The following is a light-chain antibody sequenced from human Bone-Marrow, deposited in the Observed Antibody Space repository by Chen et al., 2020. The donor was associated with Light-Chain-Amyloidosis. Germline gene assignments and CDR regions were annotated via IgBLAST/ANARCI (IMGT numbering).Light chain of an antibody. CDR2: RDT. CDR1: DLPTKY. Sequence: SYKLPQPPSLSVSPGQTASITCSGDDLPTKYAYWYQQKPGQAPVLVIHRDTERPSGISERFSGSSSGTTATLTISGVQAEDEADYHCQSADSSGTYEVIFGGGTKLTVL. J-gene: IGLJ2*01. V-gene: IGLV3-25*03. CDR3: QSADSSGTYEVI.